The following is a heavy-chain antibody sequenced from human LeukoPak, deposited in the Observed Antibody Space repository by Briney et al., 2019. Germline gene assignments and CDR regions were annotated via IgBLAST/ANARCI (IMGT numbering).Heavy chain of an antibody. D-gene: IGHD5-18*01. CDR3: ARERRGYSYGYRSSDY. CDR1: GGSISSSSYY. Sequence: SETLSLTCAVSGGSISSSSYYWGWIRQPPGKGLEWIGSIYYSGSTYYNPSLKSRVTISVDTSKNQFSLKLSSVTAADTAVYYCARERRGYSYGYRSSDYWGQGTLVTVSS. V-gene: IGHV4-39*07. J-gene: IGHJ4*02. CDR2: IYYSGST.